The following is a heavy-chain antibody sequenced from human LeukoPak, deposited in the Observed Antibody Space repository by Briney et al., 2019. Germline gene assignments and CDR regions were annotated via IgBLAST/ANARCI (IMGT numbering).Heavy chain of an antibody. Sequence: SETLSLTCAVYGGSFSGYYWSWIRQPPGKGLEWIGEINHSGSTNYNPSLKSRVTISVDTSKNQFSLKLSSVTAADTAVYYCARRGDYMRCNWFDPWGQGTLVTVSS. CDR2: INHSGST. D-gene: IGHD4-17*01. V-gene: IGHV4-34*01. CDR3: ARRGDYMRCNWFDP. J-gene: IGHJ5*02. CDR1: GGSFSGYY.